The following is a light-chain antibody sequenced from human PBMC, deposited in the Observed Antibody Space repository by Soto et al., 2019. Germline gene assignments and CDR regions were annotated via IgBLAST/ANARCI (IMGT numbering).Light chain of an antibody. Sequence: EIVRTQSPATLSVSPGERVTLSCRASQSAISNLAWYQQKPGQTPRLLIYGASTRATDIPARFSGSGSGTDFTLTISSLLSEDFAVYYCHQYYKWPLTFGGGTKVDIK. J-gene: IGKJ4*01. CDR3: HQYYKWPLT. CDR2: GAS. CDR1: QSAISN. V-gene: IGKV3-15*01.